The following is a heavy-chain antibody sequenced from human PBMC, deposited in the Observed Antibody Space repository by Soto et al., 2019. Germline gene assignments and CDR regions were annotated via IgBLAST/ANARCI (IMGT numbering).Heavy chain of an antibody. D-gene: IGHD3-10*01. Sequence: GESLKISCKGSGYSFTNYWIGWVRQMPGKGLEWMGIIYPGDSDNRYSPSFQGQVTISADKPISTAYLQWSSLKASDTAMYYCARANYYGGDYIDAFDIWGQGTMVTVSS. CDR3: ARANYYGGDYIDAFDI. CDR2: IYPGDSDN. J-gene: IGHJ3*02. CDR1: GYSFTNYW. V-gene: IGHV5-51*04.